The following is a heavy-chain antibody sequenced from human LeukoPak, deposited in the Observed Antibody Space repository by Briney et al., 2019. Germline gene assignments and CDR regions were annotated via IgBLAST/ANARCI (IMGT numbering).Heavy chain of an antibody. CDR2: IRQDGSER. CDR1: GFSFNNW. V-gene: IGHV3-7*01. J-gene: IGHJ3*02. D-gene: IGHD3-22*01. CDR3: ARDWSFDSDDYYLYGFDI. Sequence: AGGSLRLSCAASGFSFNNWMSWVRQAPGTGLEWVANIRQDGSERYADSLKGRFTISRDNAKNSLYLQMNSLRAEDTAMYYCARDWSFDSDDYYLYGFDIWGQGTRVTVSS.